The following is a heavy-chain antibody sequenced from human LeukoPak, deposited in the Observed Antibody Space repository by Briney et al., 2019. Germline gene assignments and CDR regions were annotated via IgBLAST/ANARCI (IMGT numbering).Heavy chain of an antibody. V-gene: IGHV3-7*01. CDR2: IKQDGSEK. Sequence: GGSLRLSCAASGFTFSSYWMSWVRQAPGKGLEWVANIKQDGSEKYYVDSVKGRFTISRDNAKNSLYLQMNSLRAEDTAVYYCAKGPRRSGYDPVDYWGQGTLVTVSS. D-gene: IGHD5-12*01. CDR1: GFTFSSYW. CDR3: AKGPRRSGYDPVDY. J-gene: IGHJ4*02.